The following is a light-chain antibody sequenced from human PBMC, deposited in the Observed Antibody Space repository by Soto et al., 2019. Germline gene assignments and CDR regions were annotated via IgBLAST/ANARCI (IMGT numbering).Light chain of an antibody. V-gene: IGKV1-5*01. CDR2: DAS. CDR1: QSISSW. J-gene: IGKJ3*01. Sequence: DIKMTQPPSTLSASVGDRVTITCRASQSISSWLAWYQQKPGKAPKLLIYDASSLESGVPSRFSGSGSGTEFILTISSLQPDDFATYYCQQYYSYPPFTFGPGTKVDI. CDR3: QQYYSYPPFT.